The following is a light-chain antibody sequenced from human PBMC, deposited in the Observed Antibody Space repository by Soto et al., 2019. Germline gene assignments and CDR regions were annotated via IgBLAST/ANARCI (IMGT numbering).Light chain of an antibody. V-gene: IGKV3-20*01. CDR2: GAS. CDR1: QSVSSSY. Sequence: EIVLTQSPGTLSLSPGERATLSCRASQSVSSSYLAWYQQKPGQAPRLLIYGASSRATGIPDRFSGSGSGTDFTLTISSLQPEDFAVYYCQQYNKWPRTFGHGTKVDIK. J-gene: IGKJ1*01. CDR3: QQYNKWPRT.